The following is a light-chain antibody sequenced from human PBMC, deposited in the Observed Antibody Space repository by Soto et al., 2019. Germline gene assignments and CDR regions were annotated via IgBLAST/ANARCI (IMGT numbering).Light chain of an antibody. Sequence: EIVLTQSPGTLSLSPGERATLSCRASQSFSSSSLGWYQQKPGQAPRLLIYGASNRATGIPDRVSGSGSGTDFTLTISRLEPEDFAVYYCQQYGNSPQTFGQGTKVEIK. CDR3: QQYGNSPQT. CDR2: GAS. CDR1: QSFSSSS. J-gene: IGKJ1*01. V-gene: IGKV3-20*01.